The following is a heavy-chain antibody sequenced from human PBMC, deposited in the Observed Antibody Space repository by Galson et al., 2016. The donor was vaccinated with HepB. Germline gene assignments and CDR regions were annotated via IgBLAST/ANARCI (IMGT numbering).Heavy chain of an antibody. J-gene: IGHJ4*02. Sequence: SLRLSCAASGITLRNFIIHWVRQPPGKGLEWVAAISHDDISKYYTDSVKGRFTISRDNSGNTVDLQMNSLRAEDTAVYYCARDRLASGNHLDYWGQGTLVTVSS. CDR1: GITLRNFI. V-gene: IGHV3-30-3*01. CDR2: ISHDDISK. CDR3: ARDRLASGNHLDY. D-gene: IGHD4-23*01.